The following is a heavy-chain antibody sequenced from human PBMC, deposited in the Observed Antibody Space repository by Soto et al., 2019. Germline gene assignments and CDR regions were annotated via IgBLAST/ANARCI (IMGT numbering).Heavy chain of an antibody. CDR3: ASIAAPGTTHFDF. V-gene: IGHV4-39*01. J-gene: IGHJ4*02. CDR2: IYYSGNT. D-gene: IGHD1-1*01. Sequence: SETLSLTCTVSGGSLGSSSYYWGWIRQSPGKGLEWIGNIYYSGNTFYNPSLKSRVTISVDTSKNQIYLHLSAVTAADTAIFYCASIAAPGTTHFDFWGQGTLVTVSS. CDR1: GGSLGSSSYY.